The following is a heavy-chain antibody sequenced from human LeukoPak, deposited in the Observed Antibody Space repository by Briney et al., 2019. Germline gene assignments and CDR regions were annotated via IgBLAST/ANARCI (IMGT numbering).Heavy chain of an antibody. CDR3: ARDTGGYYMDV. D-gene: IGHD3-10*01. J-gene: IGHJ6*03. CDR1: GFTFSSYG. CDR2: IWYDGSNK. V-gene: IGHV3-33*01. Sequence: GRSLRLSCAASGFTFSSYGMHWVRQAPGKGLEWVAVIWYDGSNKYYADSVKGRFTISRDNSENTLYLQMNSLRAEDTAVYYCARDTGGYYMDVWGKGTTVTVSS.